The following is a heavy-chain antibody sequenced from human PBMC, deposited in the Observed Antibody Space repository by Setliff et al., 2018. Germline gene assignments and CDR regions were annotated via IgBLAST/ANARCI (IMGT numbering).Heavy chain of an antibody. V-gene: IGHV3-23*01. CDR2: ISGSGGST. J-gene: IGHJ4*02. D-gene: IGHD3-10*01. Sequence: GSLRLSCAASGFTFSSYWMHWVRQAPGKGLEWVSAISGSGGSTYYADSVKGRFTISRDNSKNTLYLQMNSLRAEDTAVYYCAKALLLGDFDYWGQGTLVTVSS. CDR3: AKALLLGDFDY. CDR1: GFTFSSYW.